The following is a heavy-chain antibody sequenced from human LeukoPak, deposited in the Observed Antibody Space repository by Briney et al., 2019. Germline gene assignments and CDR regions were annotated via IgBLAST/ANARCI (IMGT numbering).Heavy chain of an antibody. CDR2: ISSSGST. Sequence: SETLSLTCTVSGGSISSYYWSWIRQPAGKRLEWIGRISSSGSTDYNPSLKSRLTMSVETSKNRLHLKLSSVTAADTAVYYCARREITMVRGVAYYYFDYWGQGTLVTVSS. CDR1: GGSISSYY. J-gene: IGHJ4*02. CDR3: ARREITMVRGVAYYYFDY. V-gene: IGHV4-4*07. D-gene: IGHD3-10*01.